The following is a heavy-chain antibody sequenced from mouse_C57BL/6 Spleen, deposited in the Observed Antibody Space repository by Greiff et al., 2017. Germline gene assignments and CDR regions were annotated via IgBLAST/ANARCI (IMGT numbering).Heavy chain of an antibody. CDR2: IYPSDSET. J-gene: IGHJ3*01. V-gene: IGHV1-61*01. D-gene: IGHD2-3*01. CDR1: GYTFTSYW. Sequence: QVQLQQPGAELVRPGSSVKLSCKASGYTFTSYWMDWVKQRPGQGLEWIGNIYPSDSETHYNQKFKDKATLTVDKSSSTAYMQLSSLTSEDSAVYYCARRNGYCQDSFAYWGQGTLVTVSA. CDR3: ARRNGYCQDSFAY.